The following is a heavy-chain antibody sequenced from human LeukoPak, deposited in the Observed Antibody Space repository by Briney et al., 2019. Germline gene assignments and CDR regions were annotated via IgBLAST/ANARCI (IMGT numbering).Heavy chain of an antibody. J-gene: IGHJ4*02. Sequence: GGSLRLSCAASGFTFSSNAMSWVRQAPGKGLEWVSAISVSGGSTYYADSVKGRFTISRDNSKNTLYLQMNSLRAEDTAVYYCANALGGDCVSCFDYWGQGTLVTVSS. D-gene: IGHD2-21*02. V-gene: IGHV3-23*01. CDR2: ISVSGGST. CDR1: GFTFSSNA. CDR3: ANALGGDCVSCFDY.